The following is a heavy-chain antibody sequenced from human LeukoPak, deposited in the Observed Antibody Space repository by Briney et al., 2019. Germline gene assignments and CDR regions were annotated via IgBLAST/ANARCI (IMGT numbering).Heavy chain of an antibody. CDR3: ARQSLAASGLDS. Sequence: GGSLRLSCAVSGFTFSAHSMHWVRQVPGKGLDWVAVVKDDGSYTSYAASVKGRFTISRDNSKNTVVLQMNSLSVDDTAIYYCARQSLAASGLDSWGQGMLVTVSS. J-gene: IGHJ4*02. V-gene: IGHV3-30*04. D-gene: IGHD6-13*01. CDR2: VKDDGSYT. CDR1: GFTFSAHS.